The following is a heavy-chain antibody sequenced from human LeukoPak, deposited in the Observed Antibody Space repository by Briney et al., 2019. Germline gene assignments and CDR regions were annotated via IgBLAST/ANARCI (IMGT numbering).Heavy chain of an antibody. CDR2: IYYSGST. J-gene: IGHJ4*02. CDR1: GFTFRSYW. CDR3: ARNHTHEGYGYYFDY. Sequence: GSLRLSCAASGFTFRSYWMSWVRQPPGKGLEWIGSIYYSGSTHYNPSLKSRVTISADTSKKQFSLKLSSVTAADTAVYYCARNHTHEGYGYYFDYWGQGTLITVSS. D-gene: IGHD5-18*01. V-gene: IGHV4-39*01.